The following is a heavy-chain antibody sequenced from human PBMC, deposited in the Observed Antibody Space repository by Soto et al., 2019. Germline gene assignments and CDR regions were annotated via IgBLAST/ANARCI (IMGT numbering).Heavy chain of an antibody. CDR1: GYTFTSYA. Sequence: QVQLVQSGARVKKPGASVRVSCKASGYTFTSYAMHWWRQAPGQRLEWMGWINDGNGNTKYSQKFQGRATITRDTSSSTAYMELTSRRSEDTAVYYCARSSGYYYVDYWGQGSLVTISS. CDR2: INDGNGNT. D-gene: IGHD3-22*01. J-gene: IGHJ4*02. CDR3: ARSSGYYYVDY. V-gene: IGHV1-3*01.